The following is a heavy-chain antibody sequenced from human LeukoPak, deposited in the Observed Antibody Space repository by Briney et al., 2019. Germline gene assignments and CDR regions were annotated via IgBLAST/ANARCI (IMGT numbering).Heavy chain of an antibody. CDR1: GFTFSSYE. CDR2: ISSSGSTI. CDR3: ARGPDCSSTSCYVYYYYMDV. V-gene: IGHV3-48*03. J-gene: IGHJ6*03. D-gene: IGHD2-2*01. Sequence: GGSLRLSCAASGFTFSSYEMNWVRQAPGKGLEWASYISSSGSTIYYADSVKGRFTISRDNAKNSLYLQMNSLRAEDTAVYYCARGPDCSSTSCYVYYYYMDVWGKGTTVTVSS.